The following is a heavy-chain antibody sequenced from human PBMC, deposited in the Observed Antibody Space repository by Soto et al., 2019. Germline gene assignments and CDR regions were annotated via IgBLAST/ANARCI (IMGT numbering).Heavy chain of an antibody. Sequence: GGSLRLSCAASGFSFSTYEMNWVRQAPGKGLEWVSYISSSGGTIYYADSVKGRFTISRDNAKESLYLQMNSLRAEDTAVYFCARARALAGHFGPPDSWGQGTLVTVSS. D-gene: IGHD6-19*01. J-gene: IGHJ4*02. CDR2: ISSSGGTI. CDR1: GFSFSTYE. CDR3: ARARALAGHFGPPDS. V-gene: IGHV3-48*03.